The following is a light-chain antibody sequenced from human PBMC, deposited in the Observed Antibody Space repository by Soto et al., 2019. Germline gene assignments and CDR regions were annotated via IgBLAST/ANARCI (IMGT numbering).Light chain of an antibody. Sequence: DIQMTQSPSTLSASVGDRVTITCRASQSISSWLAWYQQKPGKAPKLLIYDASSLESGVPSRFSGSGSGTEFTLTISSLQPDDFANYYCQQYNSLLTFGGGTKVEIK. V-gene: IGKV1-5*01. CDR3: QQYNSLLT. CDR2: DAS. J-gene: IGKJ4*01. CDR1: QSISSW.